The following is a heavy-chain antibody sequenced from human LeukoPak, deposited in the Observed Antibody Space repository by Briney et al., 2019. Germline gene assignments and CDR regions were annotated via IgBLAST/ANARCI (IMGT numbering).Heavy chain of an antibody. D-gene: IGHD3-22*01. Sequence: SETLSLTCTVSGVPIYSYYWSWIRQTAGKGLEWIGRLYPGVSSNYNPSLKSRVTMSVDTSKNQFALKLSAVTAADTAVYYCARLKFYDSTGYSPGHYMGVWGKGTTVTVSS. CDR3: ARLKFYDSTGYSPGHYMGV. J-gene: IGHJ6*03. V-gene: IGHV4-4*07. CDR1: GVPIYSYY. CDR2: LYPGVSS.